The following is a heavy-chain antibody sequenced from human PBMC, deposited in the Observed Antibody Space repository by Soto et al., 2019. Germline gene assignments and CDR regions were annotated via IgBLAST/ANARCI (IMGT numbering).Heavy chain of an antibody. Sequence: QVQLVQSGAEEKKPGASVKVSCKASGYTFTSSAMHWVRQAPGQRLEWMGWINAGNGNTKYSQKFQGRVTITRDTSASTAYMELSSLRSEDTAVYYCARAWVLWVIDYWGQGTLVTVSS. CDR3: ARAWVLWVIDY. V-gene: IGHV1-3*05. CDR2: INAGNGNT. D-gene: IGHD2-21*01. J-gene: IGHJ4*02. CDR1: GYTFTSSA.